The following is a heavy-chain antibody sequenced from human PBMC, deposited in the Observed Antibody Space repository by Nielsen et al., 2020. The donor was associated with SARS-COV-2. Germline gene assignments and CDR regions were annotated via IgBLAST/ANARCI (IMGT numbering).Heavy chain of an antibody. D-gene: IGHD4-17*01. CDR1: GGSISSSSYY. Sequence: GSLRLSCTVSGGSISSSSYYWGWIRQPPGKGLEWIGSIYYSGSTNYNPSLKSRVTISVDTSKNQFSLKLSSVTAADTAVYYCAREGVDYGDYVFDYWGQGTLVTVSS. CDR3: AREGVDYGDYVFDY. J-gene: IGHJ4*02. V-gene: IGHV4-39*07. CDR2: IYYSGST.